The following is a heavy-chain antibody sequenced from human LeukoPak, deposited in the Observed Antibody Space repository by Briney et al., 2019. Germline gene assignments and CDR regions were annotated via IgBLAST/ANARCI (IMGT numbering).Heavy chain of an antibody. CDR2: IYYSGST. CDR3: ARHKYSSGWPPEGAFDI. V-gene: IGHV4-38-2*02. D-gene: IGHD6-19*01. Sequence: KPWETLYLTCTVSGYSFSSGYYWGWIRQPPGKGLEWNGSIYYSGSTSYNPSLKSRVTISVDTSKNQFSLKLSSVTAADTAVYYCARHKYSSGWPPEGAFDIWGQGTMVTVSS. CDR1: GYSFSSGYY. J-gene: IGHJ3*02.